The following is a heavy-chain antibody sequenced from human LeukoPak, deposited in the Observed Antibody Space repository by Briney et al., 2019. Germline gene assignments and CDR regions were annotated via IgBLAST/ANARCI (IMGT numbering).Heavy chain of an antibody. Sequence: GGSLRLSCAASGFTFSTYALHWVRQAPGKGLEWVAVISNDGTNKYYADSVKGRFTISRDNSKNTLYLQMSSLRAEDTAVYYCARDGAAPGLYFDSWGQGTLVTVSS. V-gene: IGHV3-30-3*01. CDR1: GFTFSTYA. CDR3: ARDGAAPGLYFDS. D-gene: IGHD6-13*01. J-gene: IGHJ4*02. CDR2: ISNDGTNK.